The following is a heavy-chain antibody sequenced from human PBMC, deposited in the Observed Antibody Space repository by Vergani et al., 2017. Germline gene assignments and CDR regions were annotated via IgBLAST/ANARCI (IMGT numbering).Heavy chain of an antibody. D-gene: IGHD4-17*01. J-gene: IGHJ6*02. CDR1: GFTFSSYG. CDR3: ARGEAPIYGDYEYYYGMDV. V-gene: IGHV3-33*01. CDR2: IWYDGSNK. Sequence: QVQLVESGGGVVQPGRSLRLSCAASGFTFSSYGMHWVRQAPGKGLEWVAVIWYDGSNKYYADSVKGRFTISRDNSKNTLYLQMNSLRAEDTAVYYCARGEAPIYGDYEYYYGMDVWGQGTTVTVSS.